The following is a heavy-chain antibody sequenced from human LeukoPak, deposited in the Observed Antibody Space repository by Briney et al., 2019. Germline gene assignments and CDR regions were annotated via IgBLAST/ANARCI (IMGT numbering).Heavy chain of an antibody. CDR1: GFTFSSYS. J-gene: IGHJ5*02. V-gene: IGHV3-48*01. CDR3: ARDAASGNNWFDP. Sequence: GGSLRLSCAASGFTFSSYSLNWVRQAPGKGLEWVSYISPTSTSTYYADSVKGRFIISRDNGKNSIYLQMNSLTAEDTAVYYCARDAASGNNWFDPWGQGTLVTVSS. D-gene: IGHD3-3*01. CDR2: ISPTSTST.